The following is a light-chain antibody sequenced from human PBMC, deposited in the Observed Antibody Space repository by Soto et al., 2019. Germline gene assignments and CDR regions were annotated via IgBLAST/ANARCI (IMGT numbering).Light chain of an antibody. J-gene: IGKJ1*01. CDR1: QSVSSTY. V-gene: IGKV3-20*01. CDR3: QQYGGSPRT. Sequence: EIVLTQSPGTLSLSPGERATLSCRASQSVSSTYVAWYQQKSGQAPRLLIYGASSRATGIPDRFSGSGSGTDFTLTITRLEPEDFAVYYCQQYGGSPRTFGQGTKVDIK. CDR2: GAS.